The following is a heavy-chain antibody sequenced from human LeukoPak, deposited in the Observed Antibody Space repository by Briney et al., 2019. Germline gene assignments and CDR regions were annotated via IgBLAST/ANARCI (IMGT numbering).Heavy chain of an antibody. D-gene: IGHD1/OR15-1a*01. CDR3: ARDLGREHDY. CDR2: IYYSGST. V-gene: IGHV4-39*07. CDR1: GFTVSSNY. Sequence: GSLRLSCAASGFTVSSNYMSWVRQAPGKGLEWIGSIYYSGSTYYNPSLTSRVTISVDTSKNQFSLKLSSVTAADTAVYYCARDLGREHDYWGQGTLVTVSS. J-gene: IGHJ4*02.